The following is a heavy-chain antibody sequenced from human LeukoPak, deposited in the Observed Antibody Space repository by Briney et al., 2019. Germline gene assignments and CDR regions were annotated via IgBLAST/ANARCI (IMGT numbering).Heavy chain of an antibody. J-gene: IGHJ5*02. D-gene: IGHD6-13*01. CDR3: ARDRVIAAAGTNWFDP. CDR1: GFTFSNYA. CDR2: IKQDGSEQ. Sequence: GGSLRLSCAASGFTFSNYAMSWVRQAPGKGLEWVANIKQDGSEQFYVDSVKGRFTISRDNAKNSLYLQMNSLRAEDTAVYYCARDRVIAAAGTNWFDPWGQGTLVTVSS. V-gene: IGHV3-7*01.